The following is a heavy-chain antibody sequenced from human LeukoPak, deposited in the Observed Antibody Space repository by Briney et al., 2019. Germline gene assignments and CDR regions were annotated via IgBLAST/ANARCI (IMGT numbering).Heavy chain of an antibody. V-gene: IGHV3-33*01. CDR3: ARDGRVLGSTTPGPFDY. J-gene: IGHJ4*02. CDR1: GFTFSSYG. Sequence: TGGSLRLSCAASGFTFSSYGMHWVRQAPGKGLEWLAVVWYDGTNRYYVGSVKGRFIISRDNSENTLYLQMNNLGVAGTAVYYCARDGRVLGSTTPGPFDYWGQGTLVTVSS. CDR2: VWYDGTNR. D-gene: IGHD1-1*01.